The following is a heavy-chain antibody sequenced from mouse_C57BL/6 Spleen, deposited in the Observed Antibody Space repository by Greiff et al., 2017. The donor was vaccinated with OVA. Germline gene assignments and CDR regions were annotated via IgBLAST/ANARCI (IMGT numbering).Heavy chain of an antibody. CDR1: GYTFTSYW. D-gene: IGHD2-12*01. V-gene: IGHV1-69*01. Sequence: VQLQQPGAELVMPGASVKLSCKASGYTFTSYWMHWVKQRPGQGLEWIGEIDPSDSYTNYNQKFKGKSTLTVDKSSSTAYMQLSSLTSEDSAVYYGARCYDEGDWYFDVWGTGTTVTVSS. CDR2: IDPSDSYT. J-gene: IGHJ1*03. CDR3: ARCYDEGDWYFDV.